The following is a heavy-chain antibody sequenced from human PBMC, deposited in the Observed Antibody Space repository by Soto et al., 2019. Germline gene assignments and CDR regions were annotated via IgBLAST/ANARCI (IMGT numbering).Heavy chain of an antibody. CDR3: ASTMVRGLAVDYYYGMDV. J-gene: IGHJ6*02. V-gene: IGHV4-39*01. Sequence: SETLSLTCTVSGGSISSSSYYWGWIRQPPGKGLEWIGSIYYSGSTYYNPSLKSRVTISVDTSKNQFSLKLSSVTAADTAVYYCASTMVRGLAVDYYYGMDVWGQGTTVT. CDR1: GGSISSSSYY. CDR2: IYYSGST. D-gene: IGHD3-10*01.